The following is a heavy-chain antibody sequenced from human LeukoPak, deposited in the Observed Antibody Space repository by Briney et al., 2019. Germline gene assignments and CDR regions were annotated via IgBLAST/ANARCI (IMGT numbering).Heavy chain of an antibody. CDR1: GFTFSSYA. V-gene: IGHV3-23*01. CDR2: IGSSGGGI. J-gene: IGHJ4*02. D-gene: IGHD7-27*01. Sequence: GGSLRLSCAGSGFTFSSYAMSWVRHPPGKGLEWVSIIGSSGGGIHYADSVKGRFTISRDNSKNALYLQMNSLRVEDTAVYYCAIDPNWGTHSWGQGVLVTVSS. CDR3: AIDPNWGTHS.